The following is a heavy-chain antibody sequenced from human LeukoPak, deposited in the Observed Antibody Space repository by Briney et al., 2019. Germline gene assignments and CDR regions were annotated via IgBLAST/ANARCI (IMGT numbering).Heavy chain of an antibody. V-gene: IGHV7-4-1*02. CDR2: INTNTGNP. D-gene: IGHD5-24*01. CDR1: GYTFTSYY. Sequence: ASVKVSCKASGYTFTSYYMHWVRQAPGQGLEWMGWINTNTGNPTYAQGFTGRFVFSLDTSVSTAYLQISSLKAEDTAVYYCAREGDGYTLRRYDYWGQGTLVTVSS. J-gene: IGHJ4*02. CDR3: AREGDGYTLRRYDY.